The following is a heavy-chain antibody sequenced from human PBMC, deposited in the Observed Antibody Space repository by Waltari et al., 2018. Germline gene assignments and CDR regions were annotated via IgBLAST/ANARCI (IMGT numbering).Heavy chain of an antibody. CDR2: INTKTGHP. Sequence: QVQLVQSRSELKKPGASVKVSCKASGYTFTDHAMNWVRPAPGQGLEWMGCINTKTGHPTSAQGFRGRFVFSLDASVTSTFLQISYLKPEDTAIYYWVSGHAAASWGQGTLVTVSS. CDR3: VSGHAAAS. J-gene: IGHJ4*02. D-gene: IGHD2-2*01. CDR1: GYTFTDHA. V-gene: IGHV7-4-1*02.